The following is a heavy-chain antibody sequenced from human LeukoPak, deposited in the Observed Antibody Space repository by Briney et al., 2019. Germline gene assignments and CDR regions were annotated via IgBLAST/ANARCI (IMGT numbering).Heavy chain of an antibody. V-gene: IGHV1-2*02. CDR3: ARAYDFWSGYYSIDY. CDR2: INPNSGGT. CDR1: GYTFTGYY. J-gene: IGHJ4*02. D-gene: IGHD3-3*01. Sequence: GASVKVSCKASGYTFTGYYMHWVRQAPGQGLEWMGWINPNSGGTNYAQKFQGRATMTRDTSISTAYMELSRLRSDDTAVYYCARAYDFWSGYYSIDYWGQGTLVTVSS.